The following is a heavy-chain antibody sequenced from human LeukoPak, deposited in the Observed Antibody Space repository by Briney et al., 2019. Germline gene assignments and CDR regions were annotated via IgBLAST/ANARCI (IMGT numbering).Heavy chain of an antibody. D-gene: IGHD3-22*01. V-gene: IGHV1-18*01. Sequence: GASVKVSCKASGYTFTSYGISWVRQAPGQGLEWMGWISAYNGNTNYAQKLQGRVTMTTDTSTSTAYMELRSLRSDDTAVYYCARVYDSSGYYIEYFDYWGQGTLVTVSS. CDR2: ISAYNGNT. CDR1: GYTFTSYG. J-gene: IGHJ4*02. CDR3: ARVYDSSGYYIEYFDY.